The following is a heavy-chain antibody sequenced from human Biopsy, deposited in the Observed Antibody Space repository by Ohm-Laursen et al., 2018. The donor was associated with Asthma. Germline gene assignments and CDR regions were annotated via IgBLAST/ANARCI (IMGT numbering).Heavy chain of an antibody. CDR1: GFTFSSYG. CDR3: ARSIYDFWSGYYGMDV. CDR2: IWYDGSNK. D-gene: IGHD3-3*01. J-gene: IGHJ6*02. V-gene: IGHV3-33*08. Sequence: SLRLSCTASGFTFSSYGMHWVRQAPGKGLEWVAVIWYDGSNKYYADSVKGRFTISRDNSKNTLYPQMNSLRAEDTAVYYCARSIYDFWSGYYGMDVWGQGTTVTVSS.